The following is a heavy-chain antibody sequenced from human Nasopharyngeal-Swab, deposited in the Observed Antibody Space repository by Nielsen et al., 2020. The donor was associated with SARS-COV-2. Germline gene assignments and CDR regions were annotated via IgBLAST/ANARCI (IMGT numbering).Heavy chain of an antibody. CDR1: GFTFSSYA. CDR2: IYYSGST. CDR3: ASGLMVYAIASPFDY. Sequence: GSLRLSCAASGFTFSSYAMSWVRQPPGKGLEWIGSIYYSGSTYYNPSLKSRVTISVDTSKNQFSLKLSSVTAADTAVYYCASGLMVYAIASPFDYWGQGTLVTVSS. D-gene: IGHD2-8*01. V-gene: IGHV4-39*01. J-gene: IGHJ4*02.